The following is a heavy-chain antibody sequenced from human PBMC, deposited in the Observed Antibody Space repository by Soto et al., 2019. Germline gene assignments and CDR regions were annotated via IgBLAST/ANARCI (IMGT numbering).Heavy chain of an antibody. D-gene: IGHD2-15*01. CDR3: ATNLGYCSGGSCYPIGFEDDY. J-gene: IGHJ4*02. CDR1: GYTLTELS. Sequence: ASVKVSCKVSGYTLTELSMHWVRQAPGKGLEWMGGFDPEDGETIYAQKFQGRVTMTEDTSTDTAYMELSSLRSEDTAVYYCATNLGYCSGGSCYPIGFEDDYWGQGTLVTVSS. V-gene: IGHV1-24*01. CDR2: FDPEDGET.